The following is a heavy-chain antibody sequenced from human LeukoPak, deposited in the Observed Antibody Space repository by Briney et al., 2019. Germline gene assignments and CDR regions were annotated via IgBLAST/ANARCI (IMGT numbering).Heavy chain of an antibody. CDR3: ARSSRGSSAAARWYFDY. J-gene: IGHJ4*02. CDR1: GLTLSGHY. CDR2: MSSSGSAI. V-gene: IGHV3-48*04. D-gene: IGHD6-13*01. Sequence: GGSLRLSCVASGLTLSGHYMNWLRQAPGKGLEWVSCMSSSGSAIYYADSVKGRFTISRDNAKNSLYLQMNSLRAEDTAVYYCARSSRGSSAAARWYFDYWGQGTLVTVSS.